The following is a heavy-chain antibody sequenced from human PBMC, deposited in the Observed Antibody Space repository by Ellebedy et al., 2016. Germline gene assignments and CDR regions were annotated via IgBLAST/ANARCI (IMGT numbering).Heavy chain of an antibody. CDR2: ISYDGSNK. D-gene: IGHD2-21*01. CDR1: GFTFSSYS. CDR3: ARGDGGNILRY. V-gene: IGHV3-30*03. J-gene: IGHJ4*02. Sequence: GGSLRLSCPASGFTFSSYSMNWVRQAPGKGLEWVAVISYDGSNKYYADSVKGRFTISRDNSKNTLYLQMDSLGAEDTAVYYCARGDGGNILRYWGQGTPVTVSS.